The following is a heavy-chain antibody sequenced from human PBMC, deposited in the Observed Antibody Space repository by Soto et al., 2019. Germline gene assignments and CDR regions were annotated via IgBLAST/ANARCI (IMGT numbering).Heavy chain of an antibody. J-gene: IGHJ6*02. Sequence: GLEWMGGIIPIFGTANYAQRFQGRVTITADESTSTAYMELSSLRSEDTAVYFCEKVDQNPWIRHGMDVWGQGTTVTVSS. V-gene: IGHV1-69*01. D-gene: IGHD5-18*01. CDR2: IIPIFGTA. CDR3: EKVDQNPWIRHGMDV.